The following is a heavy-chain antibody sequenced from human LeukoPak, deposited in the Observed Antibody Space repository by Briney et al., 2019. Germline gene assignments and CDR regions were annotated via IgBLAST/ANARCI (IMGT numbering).Heavy chain of an antibody. J-gene: IGHJ6*03. CDR3: AREPSLTTYYYYYYMDV. Sequence: GGSLRLSCAASGFTFSSYWMSWVRQAPGKGLEWVANIKHDGSEKYYVDSVKGRFTISRDNAKNSLYLQMNSLRAEDTALYYCAREPSLTTYYYYYYMDVWGKGTTVTVSS. V-gene: IGHV3-7*03. CDR1: GFTFSSYW. CDR2: IKHDGSEK. D-gene: IGHD1-14*01.